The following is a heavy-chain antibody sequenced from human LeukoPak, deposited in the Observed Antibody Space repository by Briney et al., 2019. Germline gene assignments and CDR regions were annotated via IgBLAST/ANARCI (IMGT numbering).Heavy chain of an antibody. V-gene: IGHV3-53*01. CDR1: GFTVSSNY. CDR3: AREDGYCSGGNCYSYFDS. J-gene: IGHJ4*02. CDR2: IYSGGST. D-gene: IGHD2-15*01. Sequence: GGSLRLSCAASGFTVSSNYMSWVRQAPGKGLEWVSVIYSGGSTYYADSVKGRFTISRDNSKNTLYLQMNSLRAEDTAVYYCAREDGYCSGGNCYSYFDSWGQGTLVTVSS.